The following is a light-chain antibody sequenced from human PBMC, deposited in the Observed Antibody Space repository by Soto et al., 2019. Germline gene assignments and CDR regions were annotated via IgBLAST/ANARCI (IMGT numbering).Light chain of an antibody. Sequence: QSALTQPASVSGSPGQSITISCTGTSSDVGGYTYVSWYQQHPGKAPKLMIYDVSNRPSGVSNRFSGSKSGNTASLTISGLQAEDEADYYCSSYTISTTVLFGGGTKLTVL. CDR2: DVS. J-gene: IGLJ2*01. V-gene: IGLV2-14*01. CDR3: SSYTISTTVL. CDR1: SSDVGGYTY.